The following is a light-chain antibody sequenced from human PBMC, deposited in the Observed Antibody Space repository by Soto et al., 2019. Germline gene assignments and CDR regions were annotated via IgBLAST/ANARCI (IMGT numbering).Light chain of an antibody. CDR3: LQDINYPWT. CDR2: GAS. Sequence: IQMTESPSSLSASVGDRVNISCRASKGIGNALGWYKKKKGKQTKVLIYGASNLQSGVPPRFSGSGSGTDFTLAISRLQPEDAATYYGLQDINYPWTFGQGTKVDIK. V-gene: IGKV1-6*01. J-gene: IGKJ1*01. CDR1: KGIGNA.